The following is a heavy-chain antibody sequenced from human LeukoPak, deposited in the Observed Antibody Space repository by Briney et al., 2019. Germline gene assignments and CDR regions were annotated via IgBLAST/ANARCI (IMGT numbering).Heavy chain of an antibody. J-gene: IGHJ5*02. CDR3: ARDVVAATSPVRWFDP. CDR2: IYTSGST. D-gene: IGHD2-15*01. V-gene: IGHV4-4*07. CDR1: GGSLCSYY. Sequence: SETLSLTCTVSGGSLCSYYWSWMRPPGGKGLEWIGRIYTSGSTNYNPSLKSRVTMSVDTSKNQFSLKLSSVTAADTAVYYCARDVVAATSPVRWFDPWGQGTLVTVSS.